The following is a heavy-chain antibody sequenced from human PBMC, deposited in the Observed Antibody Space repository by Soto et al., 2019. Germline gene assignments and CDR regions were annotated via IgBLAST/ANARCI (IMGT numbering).Heavy chain of an antibody. CDR1: GFTFDDYA. D-gene: IGHD6-13*01. V-gene: IGHV3-9*01. J-gene: IGHJ6*02. CDR2: ISWNSGTI. CDR3: AKDMRGGSSSSRYYYGLDV. Sequence: EVQLVESGGGLVQPGRSLRLSCAASGFTFDDYAMHWVRQAPGKGLEWVSGISWNSGTIVYADSVKGRLTISRDNAKNSLYLQMNSLRGEDTGLYYCAKDMRGGSSSSRYYYGLDVWGQGTTVTVSS.